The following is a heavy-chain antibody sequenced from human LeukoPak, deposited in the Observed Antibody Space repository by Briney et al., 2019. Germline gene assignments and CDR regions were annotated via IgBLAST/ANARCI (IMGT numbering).Heavy chain of an antibody. V-gene: IGHV4-59*08. Sequence: PSETLSLTCTVSGGSISSYYWSWIRQPPGKGLEWIGYIYYSGSTNYNPSLKSRVTISVDTSKNQFSLKLSSVTAADTAVYYCARQRRYSSGWPKYYYYYYGMDVWGQGTTVTVSS. CDR1: GGSISSYY. D-gene: IGHD6-19*01. J-gene: IGHJ6*02. CDR2: IYYSGST. CDR3: ARQRRYSSGWPKYYYYYYGMDV.